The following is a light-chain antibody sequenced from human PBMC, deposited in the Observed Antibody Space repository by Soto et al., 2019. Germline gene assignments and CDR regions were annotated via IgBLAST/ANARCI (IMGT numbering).Light chain of an antibody. CDR1: QSISSW. V-gene: IGKV1-5*01. Sequence: DIQMTQSPSTLSASVGDRVTITCRASQSISSWLAWYQQKPGKAPKLLIYDASSLESGVPSRFSGSGSGTEFTLTISSLQPDDFATHYCQQYNSYLYTFGQGTKLEIK. J-gene: IGKJ2*01. CDR3: QQYNSYLYT. CDR2: DAS.